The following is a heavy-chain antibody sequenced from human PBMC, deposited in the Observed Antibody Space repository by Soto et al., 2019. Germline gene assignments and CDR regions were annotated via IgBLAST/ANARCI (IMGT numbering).Heavy chain of an antibody. CDR3: ARGEVGARYAFDI. Sequence: QVQLQQWGAGLLKPSETLSLTCAVYGGSFSGYYWSWIRQPPGKGLEWIGEINHSGSTNYNPSLKSRVTISVDTSKNQCSLKLSSVTAADTAVYYCARGEVGARYAFDIWGQGTMVTVSS. CDR2: INHSGST. V-gene: IGHV4-34*01. CDR1: GGSFSGYY. D-gene: IGHD1-26*01. J-gene: IGHJ3*02.